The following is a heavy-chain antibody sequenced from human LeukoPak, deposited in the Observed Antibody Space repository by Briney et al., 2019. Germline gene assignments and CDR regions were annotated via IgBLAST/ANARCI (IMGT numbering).Heavy chain of an antibody. V-gene: IGHV5-51*01. CDR1: GYSFTSYW. J-gene: IGHJ6*04. Sequence: GESLKISCKGSGYSFTSYWIGWVRQMPGKGLEWMGIIYPGDSDTRYSPSFQGQVTISADKSISTAYLQWSSLKASDTAMYYCARGGYCSSTSCYTVRENCYYYGMDVWGQRDHGHRLL. CDR3: ARGGYCSSTSCYTVRENCYYYGMDV. D-gene: IGHD2-2*02. CDR2: IYPGDSDT.